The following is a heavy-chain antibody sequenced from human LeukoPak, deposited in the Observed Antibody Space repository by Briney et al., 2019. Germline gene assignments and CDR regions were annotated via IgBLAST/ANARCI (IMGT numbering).Heavy chain of an antibody. V-gene: IGHV4-4*09. CDR3: ARRGPYCSSTSCYSWFDP. CDR1: GGSISSYY. Sequence: SETLSLTCTVSGGSISSYYWNWIRQPPGKGLEWIGYIYTSGSTNYNPSLKSRVTISVDTSKNQFSLKLSSVTAADTAVYYCARRGPYCSSTSCYSWFDPWGQGTLVTVSS. D-gene: IGHD2-2*01. CDR2: IYTSGST. J-gene: IGHJ5*02.